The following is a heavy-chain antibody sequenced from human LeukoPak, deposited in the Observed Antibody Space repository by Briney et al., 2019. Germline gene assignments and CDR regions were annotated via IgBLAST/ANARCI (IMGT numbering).Heavy chain of an antibody. Sequence: GSLRLSCAASGFTFSSYSMNWVRQAPGKGLEWVSSISSSSSYIYYADSVKGRFTISRDNAKNSLYLQMNSLRAEDTAVYYCARDSSSWYSPSYYFDYWGQGTLVTVSS. V-gene: IGHV3-21*01. CDR3: ARDSSSWYSPSYYFDY. J-gene: IGHJ4*02. CDR2: ISSSSSYI. D-gene: IGHD6-13*01. CDR1: GFTFSSYS.